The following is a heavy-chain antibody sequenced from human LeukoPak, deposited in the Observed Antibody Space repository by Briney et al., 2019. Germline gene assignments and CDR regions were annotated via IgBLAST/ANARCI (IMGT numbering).Heavy chain of an antibody. CDR1: GGSFSGYY. J-gene: IGHJ5*02. D-gene: IGHD3-10*01. CDR2: INHSGST. V-gene: IGHV4-34*01. Sequence: SETLSLTCAVYGGSFSGYYWSWIRQPPGKGLEWIGEINHSGSTNYNPSLKSRVTISVDTSKNQFAQKLSSVNGADTAVYYCARGGRDYYGSGSYDWFDPWGQGTLVTVSS. CDR3: ARGGRDYYGSGSYDWFDP.